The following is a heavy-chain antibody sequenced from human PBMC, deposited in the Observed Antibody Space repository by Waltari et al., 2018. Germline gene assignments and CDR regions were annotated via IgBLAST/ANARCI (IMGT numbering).Heavy chain of an antibody. CDR1: GGSISSYY. V-gene: IGHV4-59*01. CDR3: ARRGSGSLRGAIMDV. J-gene: IGHJ6*03. D-gene: IGHD3-10*01. Sequence: QVQLQESGPGLVKPSETLSLTCTVSGGSISSYYWSWIRQPPGKGLEWIGYIYYSGSTNYNPSLKSRVTISVDTSKNQFSLKLSSVTAADTAVYYCARRGSGSLRGAIMDVWGKGTTVTVSS. CDR2: IYYSGST.